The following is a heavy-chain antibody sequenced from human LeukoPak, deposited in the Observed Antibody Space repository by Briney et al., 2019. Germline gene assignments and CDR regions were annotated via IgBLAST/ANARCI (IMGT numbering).Heavy chain of an antibody. Sequence: GGSLRLSCAASGFTFSSYAMSWVRQAPGKGLEWVSAISGSGGSTYYADSVKGRFTISRDNAKNTLYLQMNSLRAEDTAVYYCARVRTTGTALDYWGQGTLVTVSS. D-gene: IGHD1-1*01. V-gene: IGHV3-23*01. CDR1: GFTFSSYA. CDR3: ARVRTTGTALDY. J-gene: IGHJ4*02. CDR2: ISGSGGST.